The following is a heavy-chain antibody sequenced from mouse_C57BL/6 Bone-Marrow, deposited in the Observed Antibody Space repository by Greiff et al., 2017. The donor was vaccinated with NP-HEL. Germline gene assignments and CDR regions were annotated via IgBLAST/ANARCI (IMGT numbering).Heavy chain of an antibody. CDR2: IYPGSGNT. CDR3: ARGGAQARIYYYAMDY. J-gene: IGHJ4*01. Sequence: VQLQQSGAELVRPGASVKLSCKASGYTFTDYYINWVKQRPGQGLEWIARIYPGSGNTYYNEKFKGKATLTAEKSSSTAYMQLSSLTSEDSAVYFCARGGAQARIYYYAMDYWGQGTSVTVSS. V-gene: IGHV1-76*01. CDR1: GYTFTDYY. D-gene: IGHD3-2*02.